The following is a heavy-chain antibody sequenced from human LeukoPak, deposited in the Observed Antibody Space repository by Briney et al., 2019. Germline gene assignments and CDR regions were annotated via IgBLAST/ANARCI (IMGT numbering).Heavy chain of an antibody. CDR2: IYYSGST. Sequence: SETLSLTCTVSGGSISSYYWSWIRQPPGKGLEWIGYIYYSGSTNYNPSLKSRVTISVDTSKNQFSLKPSSVTAADTAVYYCARAYVDIVATDYGMDVWGQGTTVTVSS. J-gene: IGHJ6*02. CDR3: ARAYVDIVATDYGMDV. D-gene: IGHD5-12*01. V-gene: IGHV4-59*01. CDR1: GGSISSYY.